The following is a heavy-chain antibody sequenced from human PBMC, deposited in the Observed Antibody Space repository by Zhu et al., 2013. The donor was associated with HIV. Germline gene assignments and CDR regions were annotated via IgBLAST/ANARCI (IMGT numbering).Heavy chain of an antibody. CDR1: GYTFTSYD. V-gene: IGHV1-2*07. J-gene: IGHJ6*03. Sequence: QVQLVQSGAEVKKPGASVKVSCKASGYTFTSYDINWVRQAPGQGLEWMGWINPNSGATNYAHKFQGRVTMTRDTSVNTVYMELRSLTSDDTAVYYCARDPSTRYYTDVWGKGTTVTVSS. CDR2: INPNSGAT. CDR3: ARDPSTRYYTDV. D-gene: IGHD3-9*01.